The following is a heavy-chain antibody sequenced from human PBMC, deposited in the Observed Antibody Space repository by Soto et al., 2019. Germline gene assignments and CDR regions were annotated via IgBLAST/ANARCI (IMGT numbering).Heavy chain of an antibody. V-gene: IGHV2-5*01. CDR2: TYWTDDK. CDR3: SHRNSSYYCWENTYCDGMDV. J-gene: IGHJ6*02. D-gene: IGHD3-10*01. CDR1: GFSLSTSGMG. Sequence: QITLKESGPTLVKPTQPLTLTCTFSGFSLSTSGMGVAWIRQPPEKAREWLAVTYWTDDKRYSPSLKSRLTITKDTSKSQVVFPKTDMVPVDTAAYYCSHRNSSYYCWENTYCDGMDVWGQGTTVTVSS.